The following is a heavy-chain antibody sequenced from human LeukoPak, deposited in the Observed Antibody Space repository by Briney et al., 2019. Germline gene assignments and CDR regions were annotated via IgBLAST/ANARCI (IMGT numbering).Heavy chain of an antibody. V-gene: IGHV3-30*04. CDR3: ARVPWRGYDIVTGNYYYYGMDV. D-gene: IGHD3-9*01. CDR1: GFTFSSYA. J-gene: IGHJ6*02. CDR2: ISYDGSNK. Sequence: GGSLRLSCAASGFTFSSYAMHWVRQAPGKGLEWVAVISYDGSNKYYADSVKGRFTISRDNSKNTLYLQMNSLRAEDTAVYYCARVPWRGYDIVTGNYYYYGMDVWGQGTTVTVSS.